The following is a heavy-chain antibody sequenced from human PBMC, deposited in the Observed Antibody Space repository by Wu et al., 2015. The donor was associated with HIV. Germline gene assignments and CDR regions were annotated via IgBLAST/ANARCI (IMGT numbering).Heavy chain of an antibody. J-gene: IGHJ4*02. CDR1: GYTFTTYY. CDR2: INPSGGSR. V-gene: IGHV1-46*01. CDR3: ARERVDYDSGGYRAHRGHLFDY. Sequence: QVHLVQSGAEVKQPGASVKVSCKAFGYTFTTYYIHWVRQAPGQGLEWMGMINPSGGSRNYAQKFQGRVTLTRDTSTKTVYMELSSLRFEDTAVYYCARERVDYDSGGYRAHRGHLFDYWGQGTLVTVSS. D-gene: IGHD3-22*01.